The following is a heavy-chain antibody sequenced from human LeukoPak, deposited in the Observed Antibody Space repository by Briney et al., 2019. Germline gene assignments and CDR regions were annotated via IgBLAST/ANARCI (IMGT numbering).Heavy chain of an antibody. Sequence: SGTLSLTCAVSGGSISSSNWWSWVRQPPGKGLEWIGEIYHSGSTNYNPSLKSRVTISVDKSKNQFSLKLSSVTAADTAVYYCAKQSNDFWDGYSAPPGCGMDVWGQGATVTVSS. CDR2: IYHSGST. J-gene: IGHJ6*02. V-gene: IGHV4-4*02. CDR1: GGSISSSNW. D-gene: IGHD3-3*01. CDR3: AKQSNDFWDGYSAPPGCGMDV.